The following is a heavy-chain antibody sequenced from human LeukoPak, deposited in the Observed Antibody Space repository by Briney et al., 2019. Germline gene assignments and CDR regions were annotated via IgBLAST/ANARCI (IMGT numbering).Heavy chain of an antibody. D-gene: IGHD3-22*01. V-gene: IGHV3-64*01. CDR3: ARGDSSGYYSRY. Sequence: GGSLRLSCAASGFTFSSYAMHWVRQAPGKGLEYVSAIRSNGGSTYYANSVKGRFTISRDNSKNTLYLQMGSLRAEDMAVYYCARGDSSGYYSRYWRQGALV. CDR2: IRSNGGST. CDR1: GFTFSSYA. J-gene: IGHJ4*02.